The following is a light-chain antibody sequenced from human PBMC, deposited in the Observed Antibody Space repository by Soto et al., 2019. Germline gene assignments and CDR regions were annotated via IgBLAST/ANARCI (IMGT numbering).Light chain of an antibody. CDR3: QQASSFPWT. CDR2: AAS. J-gene: IGKJ1*01. V-gene: IGKV1-12*01. Sequence: QITQSTSSVSTSVGDRVTITCRASQRISIWLAWYQQKPGTAPKLLIYAASSFQSGVPSRFSGSGSGTDVTLTISNLQPEDFATYYCQQASSFPWTFGQGTKVELK. CDR1: QRISIW.